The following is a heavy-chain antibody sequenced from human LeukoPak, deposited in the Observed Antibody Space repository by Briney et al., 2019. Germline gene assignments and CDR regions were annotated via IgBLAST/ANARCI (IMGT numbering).Heavy chain of an antibody. Sequence: PGGSLRLSCAASGFTFSSYGMSWVRQAPGKGLECVSSISGSGGSTNHADPVKGRFTISRDNSKNTLYLQMNSLRAEDTAVYYCAKVWTAYSDDYFDYWGQGTLVTVSS. CDR3: AKVWTAYSDDYFDY. CDR2: ISGSGGST. D-gene: IGHD3/OR15-3a*01. V-gene: IGHV3-23*01. J-gene: IGHJ4*02. CDR1: GFTFSSYG.